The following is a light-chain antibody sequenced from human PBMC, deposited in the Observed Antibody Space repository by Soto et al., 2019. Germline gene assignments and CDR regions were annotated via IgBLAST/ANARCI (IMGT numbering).Light chain of an antibody. CDR2: GAS. J-gene: IGKJ1*01. CDR3: QLYVTSLTT. CDR1: QSVASSS. Sequence: EIVFTQSPGTLSLSPGERATLSCRASQSVASSSIAWYQQRLGQAPRLLIYGASSRATGIPDRFSGSGSGTDFSLNIRRVERGDFAVYYCQLYVTSLTTFGQGTKVDI. V-gene: IGKV3-20*01.